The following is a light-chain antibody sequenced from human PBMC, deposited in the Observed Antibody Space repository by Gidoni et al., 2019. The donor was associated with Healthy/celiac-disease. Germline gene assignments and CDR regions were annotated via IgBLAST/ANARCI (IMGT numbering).Light chain of an antibody. J-gene: IGLJ3*02. CDR1: SSNIGGNI. V-gene: IGLV1-44*01. CDR3: AAWDASLTGWV. CDR2: SND. Sequence: QPVLTQPPSTSGTPGQRVTISCSGSSSNIGGNIVNWYKQLPGTAPRLLMYSNDQRPSGVPDRFSGSKSGTSASLAISGLQSEDEADYYCAAWDASLTGWVFGGGTKLTVL.